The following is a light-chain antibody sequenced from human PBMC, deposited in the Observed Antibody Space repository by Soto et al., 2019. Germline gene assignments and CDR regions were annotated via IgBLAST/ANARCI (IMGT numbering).Light chain of an antibody. CDR3: QHYDISLFA. J-gene: IGKJ3*01. CDR2: GAS. V-gene: IGKV3-20*01. Sequence: EIALTQSPGTLSVSPGEIATLSCSASQSVSSNLAWYQQKPGQAPRLLIYGASSRATGIPDRFSGSGFGTDFTLTISRLEPEDFAVYYCQHYDISLFAFGPGTKVDIK. CDR1: QSVSSN.